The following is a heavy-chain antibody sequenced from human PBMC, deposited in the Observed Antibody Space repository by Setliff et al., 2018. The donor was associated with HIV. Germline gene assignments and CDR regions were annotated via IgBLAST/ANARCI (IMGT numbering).Heavy chain of an antibody. D-gene: IGHD3-16*02. CDR3: ARESLNLGELSSNPDASDI. CDR2: MYYSGST. J-gene: IGHJ3*02. V-gene: IGHV4-59*11. Sequence: SETLSLTCTVSNGSISSHYWSWIRQPPGKGLEWIGNMYYSGSTNYSPSLKSRVTISVDRSQNHFSLKLSSVTAADTAVYYCARESLNLGELSSNPDASDIWGQGTMVTVSS. CDR1: NGSISSHY.